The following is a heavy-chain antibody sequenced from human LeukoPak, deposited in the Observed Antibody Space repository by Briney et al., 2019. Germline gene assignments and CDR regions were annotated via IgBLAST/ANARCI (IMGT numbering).Heavy chain of an antibody. CDR1: GFSLTTTGVG. CDR3: TLSPPPPRDTSMVPGYFDF. Sequence: GPTLVKPTQTLTLTCSFSGFSLTTTGVGVGWVRQSPAKALEWLALIYWADDTRYGPSLKSRLTITRASSKNQAALTLPTLGPVDTGTYYCTLSPPPPRDTSMVPGYFDFWGQGTLVTVSS. J-gene: IGHJ4*02. CDR2: IYWADDT. D-gene: IGHD3-10*01. V-gene: IGHV2-5*05.